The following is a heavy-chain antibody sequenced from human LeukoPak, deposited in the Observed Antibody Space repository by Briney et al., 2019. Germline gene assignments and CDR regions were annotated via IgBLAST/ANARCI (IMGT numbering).Heavy chain of an antibody. J-gene: IGHJ5*02. D-gene: IGHD3-3*01. CDR1: GGSISSNSYY. V-gene: IGHV4-39*01. CDR2: IYYSGST. Sequence: PSETLSLTCTVSGGSISSNSYYWGWIRQPPGKGLEWIGSIYYSGSTYYNPSLKSRVTISVDTSKNQFSLKLSSVTAADTAVYYCANDFWSGSRRFDPWGQGTLVTVSS. CDR3: ANDFWSGSRRFDP.